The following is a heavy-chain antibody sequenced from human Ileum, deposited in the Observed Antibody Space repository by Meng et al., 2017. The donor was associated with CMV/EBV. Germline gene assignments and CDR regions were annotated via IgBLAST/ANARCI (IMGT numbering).Heavy chain of an antibody. CDR2: IYSGGST. CDR3: ARSRKQLIPFDY. J-gene: IGHJ4*02. CDR1: GFTVSSNY. D-gene: IGHD6-13*01. V-gene: IGHV3-53*01. Sequence: GESLKISCAASGFTVSSNYMSWVRQAPGKGLEWVSAIYSGGSTYYADSVKGRFTISRDNSKNTLYLQMNSLRAEDTAVYYCARSRKQLIPFDYWGQGTLVTVSS.